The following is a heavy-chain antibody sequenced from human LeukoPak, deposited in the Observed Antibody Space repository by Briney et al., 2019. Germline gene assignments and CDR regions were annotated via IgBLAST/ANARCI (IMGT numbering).Heavy chain of an antibody. CDR3: ARDVGDTTSATFDL. CDR1: GFTFSDYY. D-gene: IGHD1-26*01. Sequence: GGSLRLSCAASGFTFSDYYMTWIRQAPGKGLEWISYITSSGTSTYYPVSVRGRFTISRDNARNSVYLQMKNLRADDTAVYYCARDVGDTTSATFDLWGQGTMVTVSS. V-gene: IGHV3-11*01. CDR2: ITSSGTST. J-gene: IGHJ3*01.